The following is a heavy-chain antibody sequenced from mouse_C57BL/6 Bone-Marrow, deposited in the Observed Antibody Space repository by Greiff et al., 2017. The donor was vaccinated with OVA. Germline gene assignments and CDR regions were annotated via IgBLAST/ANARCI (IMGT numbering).Heavy chain of an antibody. D-gene: IGHD1-1*01. Sequence: QVQLQQSGAELVKPGASVKLSCKASGYTFTEYTIHWVKQRSGQGLEWIGWFYPGSGSIKYNEKFKDKATLTADKSSSTVYMELSRLTSEDSAVYFCARDEEGNDCGSSPFAYWGQGTLVTVSA. CDR1: GYTFTEYT. J-gene: IGHJ3*01. V-gene: IGHV1-62-2*01. CDR2: FYPGSGSI. CDR3: ARDEEGNDCGSSPFAY.